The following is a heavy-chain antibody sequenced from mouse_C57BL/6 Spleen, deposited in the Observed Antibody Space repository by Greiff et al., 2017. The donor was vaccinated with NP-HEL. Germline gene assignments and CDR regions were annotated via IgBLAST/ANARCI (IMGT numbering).Heavy chain of an antibody. V-gene: IGHV1-50*01. J-gene: IGHJ2*01. Sequence: VQLQQPGAELVKPGASVKLSCKASGYTFTRYWMQWVKQRPGQGLEWIGEIDPSDSYTNYNQQFKGKATLTVDTSSGSAYMQLSSLTAEDAAVYYGAREWLRQGDWGQGTTLTVSS. D-gene: IGHD2-2*01. CDR2: IDPSDSYT. CDR1: GYTFTRYW. CDR3: AREWLRQGD.